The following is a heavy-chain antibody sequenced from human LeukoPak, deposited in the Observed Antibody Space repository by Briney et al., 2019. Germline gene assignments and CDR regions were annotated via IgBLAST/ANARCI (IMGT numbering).Heavy chain of an antibody. CDR2: ISRGGGTI. CDR3: ARKAITVTTFDY. CDR1: GFTYSSYS. J-gene: IGHJ4*02. V-gene: IGHV3-48*04. D-gene: IGHD4-17*01. Sequence: PGGSLRLSCAASGFTYSSYSMSWVRQAPGKGLEWVSFISRGGGTIDYADSVKGRFTISRDNAKNSLYLQMSRLRGEDTAVYYCARKAITVTTFDYWGQGTLVTVSS.